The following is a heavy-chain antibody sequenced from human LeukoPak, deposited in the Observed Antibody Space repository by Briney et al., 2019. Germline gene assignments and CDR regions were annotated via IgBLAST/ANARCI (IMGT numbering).Heavy chain of an antibody. CDR3: ARLRNSSGQYYYYYMDV. V-gene: IGHV4-39*07. J-gene: IGHJ6*03. CDR1: GGSINRSSYY. CDR2: IYYSGSM. Sequence: SETLSLTCTVSGGSINRSSYYWVWIRQPPGKGLEWIGSIYYSGSMYYNASLKSRVTISVDTSKNQFSLKLSSVTAADTAVYYCARLRNSSGQYYYYYMDVWGKGTTVTISS. D-gene: IGHD6-19*01.